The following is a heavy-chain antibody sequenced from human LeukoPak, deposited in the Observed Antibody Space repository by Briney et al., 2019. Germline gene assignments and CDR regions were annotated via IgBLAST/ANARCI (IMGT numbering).Heavy chain of an antibody. Sequence: GGSLRLSCAASGFTFSGYEMNWVRQAPGKGLEWVSYISGGGTTIFYADSVKGRFTISRDNAKNSLYLHMNSLSAEDTALYFCATETENSNYDAFDIWGQGTLVTVSS. V-gene: IGHV3-48*03. CDR2: ISGGGTTI. CDR3: ATETENSNYDAFDI. J-gene: IGHJ3*02. CDR1: GFTFSGYE. D-gene: IGHD4-11*01.